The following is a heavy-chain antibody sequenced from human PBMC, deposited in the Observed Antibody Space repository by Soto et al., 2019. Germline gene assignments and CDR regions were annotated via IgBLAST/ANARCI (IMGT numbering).Heavy chain of an antibody. CDR1: GFTFSDYG. Sequence: QVQLVESGGGVVQPGTSLRLSCVATGFTFSDYGIHWVRQAPGRGLEWVAVIWHDGSQKYLADSVRGRFTISRDTSKNTVYLHMNRLRAEDTAVYFCEGRDDPFHVWGQGTIVTVSS. CDR3: EGRDDPFHV. J-gene: IGHJ3*01. V-gene: IGHV3-33*01. CDR2: IWHDGSQK.